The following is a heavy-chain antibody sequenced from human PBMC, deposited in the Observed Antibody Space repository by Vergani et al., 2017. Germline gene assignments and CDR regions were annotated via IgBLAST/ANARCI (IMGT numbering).Heavy chain of an antibody. CDR3: ARHTTYTDS. D-gene: IGHD1-1*01. CDR2: IYPADSDT. V-gene: IGHV5-51*01. CDR1: EYSFGNYW. Sequence: EVALVHSGPEMRKPGESLKISCKGSEYSFGNYWNGWVRQMPGKGLEWMGNIYPADSDTRYSPSFQGQVTISADKSISTAFLQWDSLKASDTALYYCARHTTYTDSWGQGTLVTVSS. J-gene: IGHJ4*02.